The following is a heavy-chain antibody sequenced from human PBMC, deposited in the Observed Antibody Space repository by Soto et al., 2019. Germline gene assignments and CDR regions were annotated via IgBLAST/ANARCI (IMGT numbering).Heavy chain of an antibody. J-gene: IGHJ5*02. D-gene: IGHD3-3*01. CDR1: GGSISSGGYY. CDR2: IYYSGST. CDR3: ARVGRGYSDFWSGYGSFDP. V-gene: IGHV4-31*03. Sequence: QVQLQESGPGLVKPSQTLSLTCTVSGGSISSGGYYWSWIRQHPGKGLEWIGYIYYSGSTYYNPALKSRVTISVDTSKNQFSLKLSSVTAADTAVYYCARVGRGYSDFWSGYGSFDPWGQGTLVTVSS.